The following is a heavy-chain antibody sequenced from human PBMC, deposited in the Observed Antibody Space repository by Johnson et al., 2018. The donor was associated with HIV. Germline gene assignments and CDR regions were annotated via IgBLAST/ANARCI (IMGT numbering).Heavy chain of an antibody. D-gene: IGHD3-22*01. CDR3: AKDVGNYWPDAFDI. J-gene: IGHJ3*02. CDR1: GFTFSTYG. V-gene: IGHV3-30*02. Sequence: QVQVVESGGGVVQPGGSLTLSCAASGFTFSTYGMHWVRQAPGKGLEWVTFIRYDGSSKYYADSVKGRFTISRDNPKNTLYLQMNSLRAEDTALYYCAKDVGNYWPDAFDIWGQGTMVTVSS. CDR2: IRYDGSSK.